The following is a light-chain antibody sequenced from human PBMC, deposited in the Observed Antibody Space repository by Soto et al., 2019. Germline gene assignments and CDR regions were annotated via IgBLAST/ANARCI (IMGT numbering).Light chain of an antibody. V-gene: IGLV2-14*01. CDR3: SSYTSSSTLV. CDR2: EVS. J-gene: IGLJ2*01. CDR1: SNSVGGYNY. Sequence: QYALTQPASVSGSPGQSITISCTGTSNSVGGYNYVSWYQQHPGKAPKLMIYEVSNRPSGVSNRFSGSKSGNTASLTISGLQAEDEADYYCSSYTSSSTLVFGGGTKVTAL.